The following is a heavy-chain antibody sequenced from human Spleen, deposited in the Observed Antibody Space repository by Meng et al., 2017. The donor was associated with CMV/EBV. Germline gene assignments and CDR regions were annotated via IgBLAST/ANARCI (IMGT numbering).Heavy chain of an antibody. V-gene: IGHV3-33*06. J-gene: IGHJ4*02. CDR2: IWYDGSNK. CDR3: AKDQGGGYCSSTSCYPAY. D-gene: IGHD2-2*01. CDR1: FSSYG. Sequence: FSSYGMNWVRQAPGKGLEWVAVIWYDGSNKYYADSVKGRFTISRDNSKNTLYLQMNSLRAEDTAVYYCAKDQGGGYCSSTSCYPAYWGQGTLVTVSS.